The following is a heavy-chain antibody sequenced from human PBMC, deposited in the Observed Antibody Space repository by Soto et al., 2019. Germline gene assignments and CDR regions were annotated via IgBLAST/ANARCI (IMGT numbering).Heavy chain of an antibody. CDR1: GGSISSSNW. CDR2: IYHSGST. J-gene: IGHJ6*02. D-gene: IGHD2-8*01. CDR3: ARVSRSYYYGMDV. Sequence: QVQLQESGPGLVKPSGTLSLTCAVSGGSISSSNWWSWVRQPPGKGLEWIGEIYHSGSTTYNPSLKRRVTISVDKSKNQFSLKLRSVTAADTAVYYCARVSRSYYYGMDVWGQGTTVTVSS. V-gene: IGHV4-4*02.